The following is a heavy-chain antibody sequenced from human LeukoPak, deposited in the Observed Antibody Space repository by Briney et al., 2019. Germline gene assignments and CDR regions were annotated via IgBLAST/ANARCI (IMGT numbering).Heavy chain of an antibody. CDR3: AKDFVGVAVAGL. D-gene: IGHD6-19*01. J-gene: IGHJ4*02. CDR1: GFTFSNFA. Sequence: PGGSLGLSCAASGFTFSNFALSWVRRAPGKGLEWVSAISGSGGATYYADYVKGRFTISRDNSKNTLSLHMNSLRAEDTAVYYCAKDFVGVAVAGLWGQGSLVTVSS. CDR2: ISGSGGAT. V-gene: IGHV3-23*01.